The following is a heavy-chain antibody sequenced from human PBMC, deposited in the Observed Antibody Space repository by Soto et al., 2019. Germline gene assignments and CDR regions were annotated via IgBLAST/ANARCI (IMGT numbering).Heavy chain of an antibody. D-gene: IGHD6-6*01. J-gene: IGHJ4*02. CDR2: INPNSGGT. CDR3: ARAVLYSSSSGPVDY. V-gene: IGHV1-2*02. Sequence: HVQLVQSGAEVKKPGASVKVSCKASGYTFTGYYMHWVRQAPGQGLEWMGWINPNSGGTNYAQKFQGRVTMTRDTSISTAYMELSRLRSDDTAVYYCARAVLYSSSSGPVDYWGQGTLVTVSS. CDR1: GYTFTGYY.